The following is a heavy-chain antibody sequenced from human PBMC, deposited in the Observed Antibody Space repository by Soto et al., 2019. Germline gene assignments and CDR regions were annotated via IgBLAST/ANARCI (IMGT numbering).Heavy chain of an antibody. D-gene: IGHD2-8*01. Sequence: SETLSLTCTVSDISISDYSWSWIRQPPGKGLDWIGDIYNGGGSNYNPSLKSRVTISVDTSKNHLSLDLSSVTAADTAVYYCARRGYGTNSGAFDNWGQGTLVTVSS. V-gene: IGHV4-4*09. CDR2: IYNGGGS. CDR3: ARRGYGTNSGAFDN. CDR1: DISISDYS. J-gene: IGHJ4*02.